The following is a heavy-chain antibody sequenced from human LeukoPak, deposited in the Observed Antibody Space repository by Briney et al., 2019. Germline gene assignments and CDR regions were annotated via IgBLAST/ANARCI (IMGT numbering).Heavy chain of an antibody. CDR1: GFTLSNYA. CDR3: ALLPWGVVGHFDP. J-gene: IGHJ5*02. Sequence: GGSLRLSCVASGFTLSNYAMTWVRQPPGKGLEWVSVLYSGGTTHYRESVRGRFTISRDTSKNTLNLQLNSLRAEDTAVYFCALLPWGVVGHFDPWGQGTLVSVSS. V-gene: IGHV3-23*03. CDR2: LYSGGTT. D-gene: IGHD3-10*01.